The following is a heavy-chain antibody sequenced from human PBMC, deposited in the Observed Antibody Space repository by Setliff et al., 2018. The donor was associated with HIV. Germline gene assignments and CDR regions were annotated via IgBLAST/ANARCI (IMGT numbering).Heavy chain of an antibody. D-gene: IGHD4-17*01. J-gene: IGHJ6*02. Sequence: SETLSLTCSVSDDSISSYYWSWIRQPPGKGLEWIGYIYYSGSTNYNPSLKSRVTISVDTPKNQLSLKLSSVTAADTAVYYCARDGDYNYYGMDVWGQGTTVTSP. CDR2: IYYSGST. CDR3: ARDGDYNYYGMDV. V-gene: IGHV4-59*01. CDR1: DDSISSYY.